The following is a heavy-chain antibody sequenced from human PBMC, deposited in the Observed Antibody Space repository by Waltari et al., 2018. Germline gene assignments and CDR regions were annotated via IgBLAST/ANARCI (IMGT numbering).Heavy chain of an antibody. D-gene: IGHD6-19*01. CDR1: GGSFSGYY. Sequence: QVQLQQWGAGLLKPSETLSLTCAVYGGSFSGYYWSWIRQPPGKGLEWIGEINQSGSTNYNPSLKSRVTISVDTSKNQFSLKLSSVTAADTAVYYCARVGPAVAGSWYFDLWGRGTLVTVSS. CDR3: ARVGPAVAGSWYFDL. J-gene: IGHJ2*01. CDR2: INQSGST. V-gene: IGHV4-34*01.